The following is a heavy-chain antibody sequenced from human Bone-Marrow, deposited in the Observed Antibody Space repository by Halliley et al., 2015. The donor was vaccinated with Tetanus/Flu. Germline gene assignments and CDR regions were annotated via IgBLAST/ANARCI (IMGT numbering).Heavy chain of an antibody. Sequence: LRLSCVVFGGSSSRRGYYWSWIRQPPGKGLEWIGYIYYSGNSYYNPSLMSRATLSVDTSRNQFSLNLSSVTAADTAIYYCASATNAFDNWGQGTLVTVSS. D-gene: IGHD5-12*01. CDR1: GGSSSRRGYY. CDR3: ASATNAFDN. V-gene: IGHV4-30-4*01. CDR2: IYYSGNS. J-gene: IGHJ4*02.